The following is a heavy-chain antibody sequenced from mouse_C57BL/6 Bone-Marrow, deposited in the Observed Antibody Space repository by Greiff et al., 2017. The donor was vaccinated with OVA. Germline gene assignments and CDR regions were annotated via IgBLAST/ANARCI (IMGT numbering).Heavy chain of an antibody. CDR2: IDPETGGT. CDR1: GYTFTDYE. J-gene: IGHJ2*01. Sequence: QVQLQQSGAELVRPGASVTLSCKASGYTFTDYEMHWVKQTPVHGLEWIGAIDPETGGTAYNQKFKGKAILTADKSSSTAYMELRSLTSEDSAVYYGTKGYGSLLDYWGQGTALTVSS. CDR3: TKGYGSLLDY. V-gene: IGHV1-15*01. D-gene: IGHD1-1*01.